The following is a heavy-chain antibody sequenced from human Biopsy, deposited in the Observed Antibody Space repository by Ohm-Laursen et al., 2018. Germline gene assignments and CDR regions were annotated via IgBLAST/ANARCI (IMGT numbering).Heavy chain of an antibody. J-gene: IGHJ2*01. Sequence: SDTLSLTCSVSGASVKTSGYFWAWIRQRPGKGLEWIGYISYNERTHYNPSLTSRLAISFDTSNNRISLQLRSVSVPDTAVYYCVREPKTGTAEAWYFDLWGRGSPVTVPS. CDR3: VREPKTGTAEAWYFDL. CDR1: GASVKTSGYF. D-gene: IGHD3-9*01. CDR2: ISYNERT. V-gene: IGHV4-31*03.